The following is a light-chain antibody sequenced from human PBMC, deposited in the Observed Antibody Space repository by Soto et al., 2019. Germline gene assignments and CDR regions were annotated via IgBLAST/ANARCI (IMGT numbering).Light chain of an antibody. CDR3: CSYAGNYRV. Sequence: QSVLTQPRSVSGSPGQSVTISCTGTSGDVGGYNYVSWYQQHPGKVPKLMICHVTKRPSGVPDRFSGSKSGNTASLTISGLQAEDEADYYCCSYAGNYRVFGGGTKLTVL. CDR2: HVT. J-gene: IGLJ2*01. CDR1: SGDVGGYNY. V-gene: IGLV2-11*01.